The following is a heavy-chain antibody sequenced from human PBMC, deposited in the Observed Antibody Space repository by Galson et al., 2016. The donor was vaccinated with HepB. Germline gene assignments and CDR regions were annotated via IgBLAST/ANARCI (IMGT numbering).Heavy chain of an antibody. J-gene: IGHJ3*02. Sequence: SLRLSCAVSGFTFSAYGIHWVRQAPGKGLEWVAVISFDGTKKYFADSVTGRFTLSRDNSKNTLYLQMNSLRTEDTAMYYCARDYDILTGYPHDALDIWGQGTMVIVSS. CDR2: ISFDGTKK. D-gene: IGHD3-9*01. CDR3: ARDYDILTGYPHDALDI. V-gene: IGHV3-30*03. CDR1: GFTFSAYG.